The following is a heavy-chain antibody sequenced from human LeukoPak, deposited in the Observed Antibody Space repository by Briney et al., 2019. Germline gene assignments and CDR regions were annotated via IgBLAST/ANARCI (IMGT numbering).Heavy chain of an antibody. Sequence: GGSLRLSCAASGFTFSSYAMSWVRQAPGKGLEWVSAISGSGGSTYYADSVKGRFTISRDNSKNTLYLQMNSLRAEDTAVYYCAKAGGRHCSSTSCDPFDYWGQGTLVTVSS. V-gene: IGHV3-23*01. J-gene: IGHJ4*02. CDR1: GFTFSSYA. CDR2: ISGSGGST. D-gene: IGHD2-2*01. CDR3: AKAGGRHCSSTSCDPFDY.